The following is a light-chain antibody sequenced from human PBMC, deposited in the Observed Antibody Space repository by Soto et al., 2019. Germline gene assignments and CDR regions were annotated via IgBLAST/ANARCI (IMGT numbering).Light chain of an antibody. CDR3: LHRNNWPPRFT. V-gene: IGKV3D-20*02. J-gene: IGKJ3*01. CDR2: GAS. CDR1: QSVSSSY. Sequence: EIVLTQSPGTLSLSPGERATLSCRASQSVSSSYLAWYQQKPGQAPRLLIYGASSRATGIPDRFSGSGSGTDFTLTISRLEPEDFAVYFCLHRNNWPPRFTFGPGTAVEVK.